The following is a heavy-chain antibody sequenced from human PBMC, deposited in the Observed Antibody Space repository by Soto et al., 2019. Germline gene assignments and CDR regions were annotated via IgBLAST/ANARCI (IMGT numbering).Heavy chain of an antibody. D-gene: IGHD1-20*01. CDR3: ARYLEGYNRDTDLPKACAFDI. CDR1: GFTFSSYG. CDR2: IWYDGSNK. Sequence: GSLRLSCAASGFTFSSYGMHWVRQAPGKGLEWVAVIWYDGSNKYYADSVKGRFTISRDNSKNTLYLQMNSLRAEDTAVYYCARYLEGYNRDTDLPKACAFDIWGQGTMVTVSS. V-gene: IGHV3-33*01. J-gene: IGHJ3*02.